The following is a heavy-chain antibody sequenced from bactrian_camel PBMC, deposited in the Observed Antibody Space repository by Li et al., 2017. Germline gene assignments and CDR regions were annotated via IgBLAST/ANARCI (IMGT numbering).Heavy chain of an antibody. CDR2: SVSGGVT. CDR1: EYTRDYC. Sequence: HVQLVESGGGSVQAGGSLTPSCVASEYTRDYCVGWSRQAPGKEREGVATSVSGGVTNYTDSVKGRFTISRDDAKDTLYLQMNSLKPDDSAMYYCAAADLAECNDWNNYESFGFWGQGTQVTVS. D-gene: IGHD3*01. J-gene: IGHJ6*01. CDR3: AAADLAECNDWNNYESFGF. V-gene: IGHV3S55*01.